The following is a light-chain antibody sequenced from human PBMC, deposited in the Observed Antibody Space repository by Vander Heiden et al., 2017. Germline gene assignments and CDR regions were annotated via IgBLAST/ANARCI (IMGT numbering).Light chain of an antibody. Sequence: SILTQPPSASGTPGQRVTISCSGSTPNIGRHTVDWYQQLPGTAPKLLIYSNNQRPSGVPDRFSGSKSGTSASLAISGLQSVDEADYYCAAWDDSLHAWVFGGGTKLTVL. CDR3: AAWDDSLHAWV. V-gene: IGLV1-44*01. CDR1: TPNIGRHT. J-gene: IGLJ3*02. CDR2: SNN.